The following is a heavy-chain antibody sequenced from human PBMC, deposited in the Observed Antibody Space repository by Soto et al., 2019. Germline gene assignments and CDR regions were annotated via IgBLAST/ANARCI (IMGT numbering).Heavy chain of an antibody. CDR1: GFILSRYM. V-gene: IGHV3-48*03. CDR2: ISNTGSSI. J-gene: IGHJ5*02. CDR3: ARDAPLPQVKWLNPYL. D-gene: IGHD5-12*01. Sequence: GGSLRLSCAASGFILSRYMMNWFRQAPGQGLEWIASISNTGSSIDYADSVKGRFTISRDNARNTLYLQMRGLRAEDTALYYCARDAPLPQVKWLNPYLCGQGT.